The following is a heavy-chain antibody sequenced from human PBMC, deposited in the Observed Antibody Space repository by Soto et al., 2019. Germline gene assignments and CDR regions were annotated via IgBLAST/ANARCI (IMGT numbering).Heavy chain of an antibody. D-gene: IGHD4-17*01. CDR1: GGSFSGYY. J-gene: IGHJ4*02. Sequence: SETLSLTCAVYGGSFSGYYWSWIRQPPGKGLEWIGEINHSGSTNYNPSLKSRVTISVDTSKNQFSLKLSSVTAADTAVYYCARATVSDYWGQGTLVTVSS. CDR2: INHSGST. CDR3: ARATVSDY. V-gene: IGHV4-34*01.